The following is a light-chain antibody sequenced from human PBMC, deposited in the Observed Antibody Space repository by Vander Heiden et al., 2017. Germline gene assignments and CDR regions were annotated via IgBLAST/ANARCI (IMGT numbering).Light chain of an antibody. Sequence: QSVLTQPRSASGTHSQGVTIACSGSSTNSGDNPGNWYQQLPGTAPRLLIHAMNDRPSGVPDRFSGSKSGTSASLAISGLHSEDEADYFCAAWDDSLNEYIFGTGTKVTVL. V-gene: IGLV1-44*01. CDR3: AAWDDSLNEYI. CDR1: STNSGDNP. CDR2: AMN. J-gene: IGLJ1*01.